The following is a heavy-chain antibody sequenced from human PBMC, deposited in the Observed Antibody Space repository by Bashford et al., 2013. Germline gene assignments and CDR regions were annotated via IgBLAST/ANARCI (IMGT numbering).Heavy chain of an antibody. CDR3: ARDPVVISYFDY. D-gene: IGHD3-22*01. CDR1: GFSLSTSGVG. V-gene: IGHV2-5*02. Sequence: SGPTLVKPTQTLTLTCTFSGFSLSTSGVGVGWIRQPPGKALEWLALIYWDDDKRYSPSLKSRLTITKDTSKNQVVLTMTNMDPVDTATYYCARDPVVISYFDYWGQGTLVTVSS. CDR2: IYWDDDK. J-gene: IGHJ4*02.